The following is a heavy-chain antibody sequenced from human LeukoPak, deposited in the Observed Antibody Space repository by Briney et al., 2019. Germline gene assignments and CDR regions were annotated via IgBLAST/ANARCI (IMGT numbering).Heavy chain of an antibody. CDR3: ARNRDLGDYYGSGSYDY. Sequence: GGSLRLSCAASGFTFNSYNMNWVRQAPGKGLEWVSSLSSSSSCIYYAGSVKGRFTISRDNAKNSLYLQMNSLRAEDTAVYYCARNRDLGDYYGSGSYDYWGQGTLVTVSP. CDR2: LSSSSSCI. D-gene: IGHD3-10*01. CDR1: GFTFNSYN. J-gene: IGHJ4*02. V-gene: IGHV3-21*01.